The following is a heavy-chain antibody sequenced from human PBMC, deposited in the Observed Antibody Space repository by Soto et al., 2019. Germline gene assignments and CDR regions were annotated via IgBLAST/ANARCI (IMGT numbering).Heavy chain of an antibody. CDR2: IYYSGST. V-gene: IGHV4-59*08. Sequence: SETLSLTCTVSGGSISSYYWSWIRQPPGKGLEWIGYIYYSGSTNYNPSLKSRVTISVDTSKNQFSLKLTSVTAADTAVYYCARHRDTYGSGDFDYWGQGTRVTVSS. J-gene: IGHJ4*02. CDR3: ARHRDTYGSGDFDY. D-gene: IGHD3-10*01. CDR1: GGSISSYY.